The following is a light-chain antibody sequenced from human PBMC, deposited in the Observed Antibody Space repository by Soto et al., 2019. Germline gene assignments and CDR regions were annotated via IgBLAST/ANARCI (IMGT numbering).Light chain of an antibody. CDR1: SSDVGGYNY. CDR3: SSYTSSSTLDVV. J-gene: IGLJ2*01. CDR2: DVS. Sequence: QSALTQPASVSGSPGQSITISCTGTSSDVGGYNYVSWYQQHPGKAPKLKIYDVSNRPSGVSNRFSGSKSGNTASLTISGLQAEDEADYYCSSYTSSSTLDVVFGGGTQLTVL. V-gene: IGLV2-14*01.